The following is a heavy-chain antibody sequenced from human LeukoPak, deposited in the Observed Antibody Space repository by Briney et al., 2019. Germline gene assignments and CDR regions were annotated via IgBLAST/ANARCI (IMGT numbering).Heavy chain of an antibody. V-gene: IGHV3-21*04. D-gene: IGHD6-6*01. CDR1: GFTFSSYS. Sequence: GGSLRPSCAASGFTFSSYSMNWVRQAPGKGLEWVSSISNSSSYIHYADSVKGRFTISRDNAKNSLYLQMNSLRAEDTAVYYCAREVLSGQLRYNWSDPGAREPWSPSPQ. CDR3: AREVLSGQLRYNWSDP. J-gene: IGHJ5*02. CDR2: ISNSSSYI.